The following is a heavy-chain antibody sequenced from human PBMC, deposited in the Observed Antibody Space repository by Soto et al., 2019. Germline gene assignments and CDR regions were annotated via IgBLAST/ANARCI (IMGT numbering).Heavy chain of an antibody. CDR1: GGTFTNKV. CDR2: LIPIFGAA. Sequence: QVQLVQSGAEVRKPGSSVKVSCKISGGTFTNKVISWLRQAPGQGLEWMGGLIPIFGAANLAQKFQGRVTITADESTSTVNMELSSLTSEDTAVYYCARGRSSPNFDPWGQGTLVTVSS. D-gene: IGHD6-6*01. J-gene: IGHJ5*02. V-gene: IGHV1-69*01. CDR3: ARGRSSPNFDP.